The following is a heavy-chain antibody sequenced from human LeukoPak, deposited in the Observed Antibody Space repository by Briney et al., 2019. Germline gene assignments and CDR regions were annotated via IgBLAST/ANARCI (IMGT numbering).Heavy chain of an antibody. Sequence: ASVKVSCKASGYTFINYDISWVRQAAGQGLEWMGWMNPKSGHTGYAQKFQGRVTMTGDTSKTTAYLEVSSLKSEDTAVYYCARGGGGKDGDDRFYYGMDVWGQGTTVTVS. CDR3: ARGGGGKDGDDRFYYGMDV. J-gene: IGHJ6*02. D-gene: IGHD4-17*01. CDR2: MNPKSGHT. CDR1: GYTFINYD. V-gene: IGHV1-8*01.